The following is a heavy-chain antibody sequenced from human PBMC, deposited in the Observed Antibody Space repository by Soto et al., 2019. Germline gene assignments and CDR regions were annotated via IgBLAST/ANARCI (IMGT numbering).Heavy chain of an antibody. CDR3: ARPIEGGSSGYYH. D-gene: IGHD3-22*01. V-gene: IGHV4-39*01. Sequence: QLQLQESGPGLVKPSETLSLTCTVSGGSISSSNYYWAWIRQPPGKGLEWIGSFYYSGSTYYKPSLKSRVSISVDTSKNQFSLKLRSVTAADTDVYYCARPIEGGSSGYYHWGQGTLVTVSS. CDR2: FYYSGST. CDR1: GGSISSSNYY. J-gene: IGHJ5*02.